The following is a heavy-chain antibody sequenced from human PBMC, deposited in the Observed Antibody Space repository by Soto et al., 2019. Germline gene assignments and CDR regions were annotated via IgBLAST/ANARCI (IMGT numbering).Heavy chain of an antibody. V-gene: IGHV4-39*02. Sequence: SSETLSLTGTVSGGSISSNSHDWGWIRQPPGKGLEWIATIYYTGSTYYNTSLKSRVTISVDTSKNQFSLKLTSVTATDMGFYYCARDGGAAGPWIDAFDIWGQGTMVT. CDR3: ARDGGAAGPWIDAFDI. J-gene: IGHJ3*02. CDR1: GGSISSNSHD. D-gene: IGHD2-2*03. CDR2: IYYTGST.